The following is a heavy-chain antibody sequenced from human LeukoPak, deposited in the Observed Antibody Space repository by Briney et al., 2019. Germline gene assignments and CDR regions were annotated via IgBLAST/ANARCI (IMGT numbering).Heavy chain of an antibody. CDR1: GGTFSSYA. J-gene: IGHJ6*02. Sequence: GASVKVSCKASGGTFSSYAISWVRQAPGQGLEWMGRIIPILGIANYAQKFQGRVTITADKSTSPAYMELSSLRSEDTAVYYCARDLGYDFWSGYSKHYYYGMDVWGQGTTVTVSS. CDR2: IIPILGIA. V-gene: IGHV1-69*04. CDR3: ARDLGYDFWSGYSKHYYYGMDV. D-gene: IGHD3-3*01.